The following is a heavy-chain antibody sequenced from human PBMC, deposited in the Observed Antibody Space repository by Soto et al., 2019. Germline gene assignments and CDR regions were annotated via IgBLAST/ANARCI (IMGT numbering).Heavy chain of an antibody. D-gene: IGHD6-19*01. Sequence: SSETLSLTCTVSGGSISSSSYYWGWIRQPPGKGLEWIGSIYYSGSTYYNPSLKSRVTISVDTSKNQFSLKLSSVTAADTVVYYCARKSTAVAGYYYYGMDVWGQGTTVTVSS. CDR1: GGSISSSSYY. CDR2: IYYSGST. J-gene: IGHJ6*02. V-gene: IGHV4-39*01. CDR3: ARKSTAVAGYYYYGMDV.